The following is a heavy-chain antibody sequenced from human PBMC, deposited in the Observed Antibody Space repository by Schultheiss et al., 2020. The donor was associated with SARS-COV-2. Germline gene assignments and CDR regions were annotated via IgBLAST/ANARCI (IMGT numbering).Heavy chain of an antibody. CDR1: GFTFSSYA. V-gene: IGHV3-74*01. J-gene: IGHJ6*02. D-gene: IGHD1-7*01. CDR3: ARLGNWNYEGYYGMDV. Sequence: GGSLRLSCAASGFTFSSYAMSWVRQAPGKGLEWVSRINSDGSSTSYADSVKGRFTISRDNAKNTLYLQMNSLRAEDTAVYYCARLGNWNYEGYYGMDVWGQGTTVTVSS. CDR2: INSDGSST.